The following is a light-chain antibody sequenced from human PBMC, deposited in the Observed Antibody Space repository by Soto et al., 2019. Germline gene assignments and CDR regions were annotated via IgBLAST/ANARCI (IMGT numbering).Light chain of an antibody. CDR2: AAS. J-gene: IGKJ1*01. Sequence: DIQMTQSPSSLSASVGDRGTITCRASQSISTYLNWYQQKPGKAPKLLISAASNLQSGVPSRFSGSGSGTEFTLTITSLRPEDFSTYYCQRGETFGQGTKVEIK. V-gene: IGKV1-39*01. CDR1: QSISTY. CDR3: QRGET.